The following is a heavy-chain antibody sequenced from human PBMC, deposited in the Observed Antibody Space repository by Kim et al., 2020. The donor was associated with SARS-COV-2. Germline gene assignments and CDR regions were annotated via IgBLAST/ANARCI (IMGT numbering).Heavy chain of an antibody. V-gene: IGHV4-59*01. CDR1: GGSISSYY. CDR3: ARDEGLYSSGWSVFDY. Sequence: SETLSLTCTVSGGSISSYYWSWIRQPPGKGLEWIGYIYYSGSTNYNPSLKSRVTISVDTSKNQFSLKLSSVTAADTAVYYCARDEGLYSSGWSVFDYWGQGTLVTVSS. CDR2: IYYSGST. D-gene: IGHD6-19*01. J-gene: IGHJ4*02.